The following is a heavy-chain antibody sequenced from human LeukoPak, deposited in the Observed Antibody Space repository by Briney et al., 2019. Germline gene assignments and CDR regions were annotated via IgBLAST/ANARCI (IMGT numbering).Heavy chain of an antibody. CDR1: EFTFSSYA. D-gene: IGHD6-6*01. J-gene: IGHJ6*02. CDR2: ISGSGGST. V-gene: IGHV3-23*01. CDR3: AREKIAARKSYYYYGMDV. Sequence: GSLRLSCAASEFTFSSYAMSWVRQAPGKGLEWVSTISGSGGSTYYADSVKGRFTISRDNSKNTLYLQMNSLRAEDTAVYYCAREKIAARKSYYYYGMDVWGQGTTVTVSS.